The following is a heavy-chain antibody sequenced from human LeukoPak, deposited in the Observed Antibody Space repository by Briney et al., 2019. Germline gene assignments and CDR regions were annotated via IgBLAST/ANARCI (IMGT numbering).Heavy chain of an antibody. J-gene: IGHJ4*02. D-gene: IGHD3-9*01. CDR1: GFTFSSYW. CDR3: ARGLIIDY. Sequence: PGRSLRLSCAASGFTFSSYWMSWVRQAPGKGLEWVATIKEDGSENNYVDSVKGRFTISRDNAKNSLYLQMNSLRAEDTTVYYCARGLIIDYWGQGTLVTVSS. CDR2: IKEDGSEN. V-gene: IGHV3-7*01.